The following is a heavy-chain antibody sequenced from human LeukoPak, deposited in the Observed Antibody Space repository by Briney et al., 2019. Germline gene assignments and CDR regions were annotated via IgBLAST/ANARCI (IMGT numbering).Heavy chain of an antibody. D-gene: IGHD3-10*01. CDR1: GGSISSSSFY. Sequence: SETLSLTCTVSGGSISSSSFYWGWIRQPPGKGLEWIGTIFYSGSTWHNPSLKSRVTISVDTSKNRFSLKLSSVTAADTAMYFCARQWFGPARKFDYWGQGTLVTVSS. V-gene: IGHV4-39*01. CDR2: IFYSGST. CDR3: ARQWFGPARKFDY. J-gene: IGHJ4*02.